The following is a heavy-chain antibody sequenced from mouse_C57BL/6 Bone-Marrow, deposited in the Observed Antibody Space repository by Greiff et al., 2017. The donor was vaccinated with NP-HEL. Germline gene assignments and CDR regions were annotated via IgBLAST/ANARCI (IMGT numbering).Heavy chain of an antibody. CDR2: IYPYNGVS. CDR3: ARSLGRTDYYAMDY. CDR1: GYSFTGYY. D-gene: IGHD4-1*01. V-gene: IGHV1-31*01. J-gene: IGHJ4*01. Sequence: VQLQQSGPELVKPGASVKISCKASGYSFTGYYMHWVKQSHGNILAWIGYIYPYNGVSSYNQKFKGKATLTVDKSSSTAYMELRSLTSEDSAVYYCARSLGRTDYYAMDYWGQGTSVTVSS.